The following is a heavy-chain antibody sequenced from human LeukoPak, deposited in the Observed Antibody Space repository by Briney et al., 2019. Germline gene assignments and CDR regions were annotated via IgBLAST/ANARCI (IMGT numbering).Heavy chain of an antibody. CDR1: GFTFSSYW. V-gene: IGHV3-7*01. Sequence: GGSLRLFCAASGFTFSSYWMSWVRRAPGKGLEWVANIKQDGSEKYYVDSVKGRFTISRDNAKNSLYLQMNSLRAEDTAVYYCARDLYYDSSGPYRYWGQGTLVTVSS. J-gene: IGHJ4*02. D-gene: IGHD3-22*01. CDR3: ARDLYYDSSGPYRY. CDR2: IKQDGSEK.